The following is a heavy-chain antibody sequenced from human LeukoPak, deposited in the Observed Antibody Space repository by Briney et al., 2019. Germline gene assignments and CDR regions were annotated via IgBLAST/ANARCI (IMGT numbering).Heavy chain of an antibody. CDR1: GFTFSNYW. CDR3: ASRPG. V-gene: IGHV3-7*01. CDR2: IKEDGSVK. Sequence: GGSLRLSCVASGFTFSNYWMNWVRQAPGKGLEWVANIKEDGSVKYYVDSVKGRFTVSRDNVKNSLYLQMNRLRVEDTAVYYCASRPGWGQGTLVTVSS. J-gene: IGHJ4*02.